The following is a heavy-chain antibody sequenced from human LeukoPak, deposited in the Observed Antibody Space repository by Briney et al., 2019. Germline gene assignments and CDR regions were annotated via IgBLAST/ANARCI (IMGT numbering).Heavy chain of an antibody. CDR3: ARRPAATIDY. J-gene: IGHJ4*02. V-gene: IGHV4-34*01. D-gene: IGHD2-15*01. CDR2: INNSGST. Sequence: PSETLSLTCAVYGESFNGYFWSWIRQPPGKGLEGIGEINNSGSTNYNPSLKSRVTLSVDTSKNQFSLKLNSVTAADTALYYCARRPAATIDYWSQGALVTVSA. CDR1: GESFNGYF.